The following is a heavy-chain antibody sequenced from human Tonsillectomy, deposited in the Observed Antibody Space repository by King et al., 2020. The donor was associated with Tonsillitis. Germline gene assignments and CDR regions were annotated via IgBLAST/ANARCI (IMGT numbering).Heavy chain of an antibody. CDR3: ARGPMVRGVILG. D-gene: IGHD3-10*01. CDR2: IYHSGST. CDR1: GYSISSGYY. Sequence: QLQESGPGLVKPSETLSLTCTVSGYSISSGYYWGWIRQPPGKGLEWIGSIYHSGSTYYNPSLKSRVTISVDTSKNQFSLKLSSVTAADTAVYYCARGPMVRGVILGWGQGTLVTVYS. V-gene: IGHV4-38-2*02. J-gene: IGHJ4*02.